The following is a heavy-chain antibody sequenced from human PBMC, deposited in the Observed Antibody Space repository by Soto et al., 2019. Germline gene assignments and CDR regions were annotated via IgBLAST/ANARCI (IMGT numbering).Heavy chain of an antibody. J-gene: IGHJ4*02. CDR1: GFTFSSYA. D-gene: IGHD5-12*01. Sequence: GGSLRLSCAASGFTFSSYAMHWVRQAPGKGLEWVAVISYDGSNKYYADSVKGRFTISRDNSKNTLYLQMNSLRAEDTAVYYCARDREGYSGYAYFDYWGQGTLVTVSS. CDR2: ISYDGSNK. CDR3: ARDREGYSGYAYFDY. V-gene: IGHV3-30-3*01.